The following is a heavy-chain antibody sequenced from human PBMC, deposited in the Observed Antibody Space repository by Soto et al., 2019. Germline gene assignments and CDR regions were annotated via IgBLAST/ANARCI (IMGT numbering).Heavy chain of an antibody. Sequence: GGSLRLSCAASGFTFSSYSMNWVRQAPGKGLEWVSYISSSSSTIYYADSVKGRFTISRDNAKNSLYLQMNSLRGEDTAVYYCARGPKISIAVAGTYFDYWGQGTLVTVSS. CDR1: GFTFSSYS. D-gene: IGHD6-19*01. CDR3: ARGPKISIAVAGTYFDY. CDR2: ISSSSSTI. J-gene: IGHJ4*02. V-gene: IGHV3-48*01.